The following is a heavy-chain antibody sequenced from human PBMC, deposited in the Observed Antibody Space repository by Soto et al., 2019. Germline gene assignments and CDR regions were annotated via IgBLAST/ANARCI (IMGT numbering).Heavy chain of an antibody. V-gene: IGHV3-11*05. CDR1: GFTFSDYY. J-gene: IGHJ4*02. CDR3: ARGRGAAAAYFDF. D-gene: IGHD6-13*01. Sequence: QVQLVESGGGLVKPGGSLRLSCAVSGFTFSDYYMTWIRQAPGKGLEWVSYISSSTSHTNYADSVKGRFTISRDNAKNSLFLQMNSPRAEDTAVYYCARGRGAAAAYFDFWGQGTLVTVSS. CDR2: ISSSTSHT.